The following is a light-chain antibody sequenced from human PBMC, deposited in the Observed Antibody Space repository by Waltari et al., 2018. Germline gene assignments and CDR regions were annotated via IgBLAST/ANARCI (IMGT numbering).Light chain of an antibody. CDR2: EFN. V-gene: IGLV2-8*01. Sequence: QSALTQPPSASGSPGQSVTTSCTGTSSYIGGFNSVSWYQQHPGKAPKLMISEFNRRPSGVPDRFSGSKSGNTASLTVSGLQSEDEADYYCSSYAGSNNLVFGGGTKLTVL. CDR3: SSYAGSNNLV. CDR1: SSYIGGFNS. J-gene: IGLJ2*01.